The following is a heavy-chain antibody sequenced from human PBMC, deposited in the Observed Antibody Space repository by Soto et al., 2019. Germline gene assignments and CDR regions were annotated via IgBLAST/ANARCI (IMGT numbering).Heavy chain of an antibody. CDR3: ARDDSGAGSCLDY. V-gene: IGHV1-2*04. CDR1: GYTFSGYY. Sequence: QVQLVQSGAEVKKPGASVKVSCKASGYTFSGYYMHWVRQAPGQGLEWMGWINPNSGGTNYAQKFQGWVTMTRDTSISTAYMELSRLRSDDTAVYYCARDDSGAGSCLDYWGQGTLVTVSS. J-gene: IGHJ4*02. CDR2: INPNSGGT. D-gene: IGHD2-15*01.